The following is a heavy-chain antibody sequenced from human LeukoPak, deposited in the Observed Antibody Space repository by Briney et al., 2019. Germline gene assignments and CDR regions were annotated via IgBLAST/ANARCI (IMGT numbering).Heavy chain of an antibody. Sequence: KTSETLSLTSAVYGESFSGYYWSWMRQPPGQGVEWIGEVNHSGSTNYYPSLTRRATISVDTSKNQFSLKLSSVTAAGTAVYCCARHVPPRRTMVRGIIGGGFDPWGQGTLVTVSS. V-gene: IGHV4-34*01. CDR3: ARHVPPRRTMVRGIIGGGFDP. CDR1: GESFSGYY. CDR2: VNHSGST. J-gene: IGHJ5*02. D-gene: IGHD3-10*01.